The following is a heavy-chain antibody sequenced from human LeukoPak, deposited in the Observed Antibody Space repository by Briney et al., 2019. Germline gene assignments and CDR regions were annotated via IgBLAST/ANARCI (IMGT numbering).Heavy chain of an antibody. D-gene: IGHD6-13*01. J-gene: IGHJ4*02. Sequence: PGGSLRLSCAASGFTVSSNFISWVRQAPGKGLEWVSVIYTGGSTYYTDSVKGRFTISRDNSKNTLYLQMNSLRAEDTAVYYCARGGSSRPFDYWGQGTLVTVSS. CDR1: GFTVSSNF. CDR3: ARGGSSRPFDY. V-gene: IGHV3-53*01. CDR2: IYTGGST.